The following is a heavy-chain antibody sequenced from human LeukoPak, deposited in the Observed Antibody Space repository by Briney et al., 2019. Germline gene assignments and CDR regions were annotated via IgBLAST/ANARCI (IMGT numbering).Heavy chain of an antibody. D-gene: IGHD6-13*01. V-gene: IGHV1-2*02. CDR3: ARSPREQQRPAPTLDY. J-gene: IGHJ4*02. CDR1: GYTFTGYY. CDR2: INPNSGGT. Sequence: ASVKVSCKASGYTFTGYYMHWVRQAPGQGLEWMGWINPNSGGTNYAQKFQGRVTMTRDTSISTAYMELSRLRSDDTAVYYCARSPREQQRPAPTLDYWGQGTLVTVSS.